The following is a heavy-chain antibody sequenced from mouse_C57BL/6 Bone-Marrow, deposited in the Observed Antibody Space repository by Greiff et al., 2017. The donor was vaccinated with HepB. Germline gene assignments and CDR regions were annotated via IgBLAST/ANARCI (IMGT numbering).Heavy chain of an antibody. Sequence: QVQLQQPGAELVKPGASVKLSCKASGYTFTSYWMHWVKQRPGQGLEWIGMIHPNSGSTNYNKKFKSKATLTVDKSSSTAYMQLSSLTSEDSAVYYCASRYDGYYDYYAMDYWGQGTSVTVSS. D-gene: IGHD2-3*01. CDR1: GYTFTSYW. V-gene: IGHV1-64*01. J-gene: IGHJ4*01. CDR3: ASRYDGYYDYYAMDY. CDR2: IHPNSGST.